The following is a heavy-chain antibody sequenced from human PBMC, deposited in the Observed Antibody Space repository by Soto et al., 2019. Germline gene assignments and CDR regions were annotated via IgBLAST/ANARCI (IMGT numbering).Heavy chain of an antibody. V-gene: IGHV4-59*01. CDR1: GGSISSYY. D-gene: IGHD3-9*01. Sequence: SETLSLTCTVSGGSISSYYWSWIRQPPGKGLEWIGYIYYSVSTNYNPSLKSRVTISVDTSKNQFSLKLSSVTAADTAVYYCARDGRYFDWLSLDHWGLGPLVTVS. CDR3: ARDGRYFDWLSLDH. J-gene: IGHJ4*02. CDR2: IYYSVST.